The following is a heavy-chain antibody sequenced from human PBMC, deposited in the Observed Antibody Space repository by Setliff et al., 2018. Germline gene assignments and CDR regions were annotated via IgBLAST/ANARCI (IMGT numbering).Heavy chain of an antibody. Sequence: ASVKVSCKASGYTFTSYDINWVRQATGQGLEWMGWMNPNSGNTGYAQKFQGRVTMTRNTSISTAYMELSSLRSADTAVYYCARGGDYCGGECYIPPPDSYWGQGTLVTVSS. V-gene: IGHV1-8*01. CDR2: MNPNSGNT. D-gene: IGHD2-21*01. J-gene: IGHJ4*02. CDR1: GYTFTSYD. CDR3: ARGGDYCGGECYIPPPDSY.